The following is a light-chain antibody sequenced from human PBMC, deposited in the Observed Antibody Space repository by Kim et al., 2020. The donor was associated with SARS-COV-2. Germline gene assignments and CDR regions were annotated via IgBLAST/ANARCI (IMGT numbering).Light chain of an antibody. CDR1: SSDVGVYNY. CDR3: SSYTGSGTLV. Sequence: GQSITMSGTGTSSDVGVYNYVSWYQQDPGKVPKLLIYDVSNRPAGVSNRFSGTKSGNTASLTISGLQAEDEADYYCSSYTGSGTLVFGGGTKVTVL. CDR2: DVS. J-gene: IGLJ2*01. V-gene: IGLV2-14*03.